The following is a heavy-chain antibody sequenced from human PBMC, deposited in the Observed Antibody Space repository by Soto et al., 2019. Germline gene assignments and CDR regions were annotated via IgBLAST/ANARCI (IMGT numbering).Heavy chain of an antibody. J-gene: IGHJ4*02. CDR3: ARSYSNGWYSSGY. Sequence: QVQLQESGPGLVKPSETLSLTCTVSGASLNNYYWTWNRQPPGKGLEWIGYIHYSGSTTYNPSLXXXXXXXXXXXXXXXXXXXXXXXXXXXAVYFCARSYSNGWYSSGYWGQGTLVTVSS. CDR2: IHYSGST. CDR1: GASLNNYY. D-gene: IGHD6-19*01. V-gene: IGHV4-59*01.